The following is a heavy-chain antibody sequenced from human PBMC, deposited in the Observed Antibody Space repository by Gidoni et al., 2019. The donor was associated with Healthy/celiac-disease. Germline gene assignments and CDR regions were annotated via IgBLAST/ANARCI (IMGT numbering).Heavy chain of an antibody. V-gene: IGHV2-5*02. Sequence: QITLKESGPTLVKPTQTLTLTCTFSGFSLSTSGVGVGWIRQPPGKALEWHALIYWDDDKRYSPSLKSRLTITKDTSKNQVVLTMTNMDPVDTATYYCAHRYYDFWSGYYGAFDYWGQGTLVTVSS. CDR3: AHRYYDFWSGYYGAFDY. D-gene: IGHD3-3*01. J-gene: IGHJ4*02. CDR1: GFSLSTSGVG. CDR2: IYWDDDK.